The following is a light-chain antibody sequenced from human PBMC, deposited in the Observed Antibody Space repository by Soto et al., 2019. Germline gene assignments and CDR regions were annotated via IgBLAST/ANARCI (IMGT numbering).Light chain of an antibody. Sequence: VLTQSPGTLSLSPRDRATLSCGASQSVTSKLAWYQQKPGQAPRLLISGASNRATGIPDRFSGSGSGTDFTLTISRLEPDDFALYFCQQYGGSPITFGLGTRLEIK. CDR3: QQYGGSPIT. J-gene: IGKJ5*01. CDR2: GAS. V-gene: IGKV3-20*01. CDR1: QSVTSK.